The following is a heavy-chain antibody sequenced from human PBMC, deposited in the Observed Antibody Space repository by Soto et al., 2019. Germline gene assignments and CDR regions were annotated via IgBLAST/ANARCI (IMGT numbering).Heavy chain of an antibody. CDR3: ARDPWQQLDHNWFDP. D-gene: IGHD6-13*01. CDR1: GYTFTGYY. Sequence: ASVKVSCKASGYTFTGYYMHWVRQAPGQGLEWMGWINPNSGGTNYAQKFQGRVTMTRDTSISTAYMELSRLRSDDTAVYYCARDPWQQLDHNWFDPWGQGTLVTVS. J-gene: IGHJ5*02. V-gene: IGHV1-2*02. CDR2: INPNSGGT.